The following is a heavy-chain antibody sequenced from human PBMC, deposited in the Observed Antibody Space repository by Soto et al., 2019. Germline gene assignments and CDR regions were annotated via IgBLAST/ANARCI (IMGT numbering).Heavy chain of an antibody. CDR1: GFTFNNYW. V-gene: IGHV3-7*05. Sequence: GGSLRLSCAASGFTFNNYWMSWVRQAPGKGLEWVANIKYDGSEKYHVDSVKGRFTISRDNAKTSVFLQMNSLRADDTAVYRCARVRTENYYGMDVWGQGTTVTVSS. J-gene: IGHJ6*02. CDR2: IKYDGSEK. CDR3: ARVRTENYYGMDV.